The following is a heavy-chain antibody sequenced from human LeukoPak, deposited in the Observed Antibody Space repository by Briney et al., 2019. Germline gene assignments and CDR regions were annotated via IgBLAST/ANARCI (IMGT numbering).Heavy chain of an antibody. CDR1: GGSISSGSYY. V-gene: IGHV4-61*02. CDR3: ARTVYHAFDI. Sequence: SQTLSLTCTVSGGSISSGSYYGRWIRQPAGKGLEWIGRIYTSGSTNYNPSLKSRVTISVDTSKNQFSLKLSSVTAADTAVYYCARTVYHAFDIWGQGTMVTVSS. D-gene: IGHD3-16*01. J-gene: IGHJ3*02. CDR2: IYTSGST.